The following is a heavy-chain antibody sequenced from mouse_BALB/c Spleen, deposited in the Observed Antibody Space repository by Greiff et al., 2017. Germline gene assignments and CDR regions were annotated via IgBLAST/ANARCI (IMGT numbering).Heavy chain of an antibody. CDR2: ISSGGSYT. CDR3: ARGQKEYGNYWFAY. Sequence: EVQGVESGGGLVKPGGSLKLSCAASGFTFSSYAMSWVRQSPEKRLEWVAEISSGGSYTYYPDTVTGRFTISRDNAKNTLYLEMSSLRSEDTAMYYCARGQKEYGNYWFAYWGQGTLVTVSA. V-gene: IGHV5-9-4*01. D-gene: IGHD2-10*02. J-gene: IGHJ3*01. CDR1: GFTFSSYA.